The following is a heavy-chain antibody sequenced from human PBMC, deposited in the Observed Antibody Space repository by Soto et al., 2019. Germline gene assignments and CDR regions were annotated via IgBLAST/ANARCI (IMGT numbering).Heavy chain of an antibody. CDR3: ARALERSECSTSCYVVYYMDD. J-gene: IGHJ6*03. CDR2: MNPNSGNT. Sequence: GASVKVSCKASGYTFTSYDTNWVRQATGQGLEWMGWMNPNSGNTGYAQKFQGRVTMTRNTSISTAYMELSSLRSEDTAVYYCARALERSECSTSCYVVYYMDDLDKGTTVTVSS. CDR1: GYTFTSYD. V-gene: IGHV1-8*01. D-gene: IGHD2-2*01.